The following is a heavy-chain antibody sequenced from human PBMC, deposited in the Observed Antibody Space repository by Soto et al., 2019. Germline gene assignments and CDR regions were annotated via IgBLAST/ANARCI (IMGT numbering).Heavy chain of an antibody. J-gene: IGHJ3*01. D-gene: IGHD3-10*01. Sequence: EVQLLDSGGGLVQPGGSLRLSCAASGFTFSSYAMSWVRQPPGKGLEWVSSISGSGGGTYYADSVKGRFTISRDNSKNTLSLQMNSLRAEDTAVYYCAKSRGSGSYFNPSDAFDFWGQGTMVTVSS. CDR1: GFTFSSYA. CDR3: AKSRGSGSYFNPSDAFDF. V-gene: IGHV3-23*01. CDR2: ISGSGGGT.